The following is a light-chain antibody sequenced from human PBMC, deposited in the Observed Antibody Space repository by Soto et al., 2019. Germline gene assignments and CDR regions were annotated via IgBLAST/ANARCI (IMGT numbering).Light chain of an antibody. V-gene: IGLV2-23*03. Sequence: QSALTQPASVSGSPGQSVTISCAGTICDIGNYNLVPWYQQHPGKAPKLIIDECSKRPSEISNRFSGSKSGTTASLASSGLQAEDDGDYYCSSYAGGNSFVVFGGGTKVTVL. CDR3: SSYAGGNSFVV. CDR1: ICDIGNYNL. CDR2: ECS. J-gene: IGLJ2*01.